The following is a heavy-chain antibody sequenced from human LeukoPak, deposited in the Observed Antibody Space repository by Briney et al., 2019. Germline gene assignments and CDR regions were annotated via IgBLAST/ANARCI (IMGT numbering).Heavy chain of an antibody. V-gene: IGHV3-7*01. Sequence: GGSLRLSRAASGFTFSSYWMSWVRQAPGKGLEWVANIKQDGSEKYYVDSVKGQFTISRDNAKNSLYLQMNSLRAEDTAVYYCARSVGAYYGSGSYWYYWGQGTLVTVSS. J-gene: IGHJ4*02. CDR3: ARSVGAYYGSGSYWYY. D-gene: IGHD3-10*01. CDR1: GFTFSSYW. CDR2: IKQDGSEK.